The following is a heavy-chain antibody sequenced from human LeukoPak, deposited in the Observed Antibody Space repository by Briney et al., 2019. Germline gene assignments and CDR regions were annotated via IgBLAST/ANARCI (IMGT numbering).Heavy chain of an antibody. CDR1: GYTFTSYA. D-gene: IGHD3-3*01. J-gene: IGHJ3*02. Sequence: ASVRVSCTASGYTFTSYAMHWVRQAPGQRLEWMGWINAGNGNTKYSQKFQGRVTITRDTSASTAYMELSSLRSEDTAVYYCARTYDFGRGPPGDAFDNWGPGTLVTVSS. V-gene: IGHV1-3*01. CDR3: ARTYDFGRGPPGDAFDN. CDR2: INAGNGNT.